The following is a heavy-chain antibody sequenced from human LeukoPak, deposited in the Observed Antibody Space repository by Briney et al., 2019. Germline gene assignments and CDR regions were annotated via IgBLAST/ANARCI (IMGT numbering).Heavy chain of an antibody. V-gene: IGHV4-34*01. CDR1: GGSFSGYY. D-gene: IGHD2-15*01. Sequence: PSETLSLTCGVFGGSFSGYYWTWLRQPPGKGLEWIGQINHRGGSHYNPSLGSRVTISVDTSKTQFSLKLTSVTAADTAVYYCARDKFCSDTGSCNIGLLDFWGQGALVTVSS. CDR2: INHRGGS. CDR3: ARDKFCSDTGSCNIGLLDF. J-gene: IGHJ4*02.